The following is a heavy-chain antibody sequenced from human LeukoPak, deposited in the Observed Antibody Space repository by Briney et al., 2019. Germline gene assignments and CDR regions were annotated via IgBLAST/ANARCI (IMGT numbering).Heavy chain of an antibody. V-gene: IGHV4-59*01. J-gene: IGHJ2*01. Sequence: SETLSLTCTVSGGSISSYYWSWIRQPPGKGLEWIGYIYYSGSTNYNPSLKSRVTISVDTSKNQFSLKLSSVTAADTAVYYCARVVRGIWYFDLWGRGTLVTVSS. CDR2: IYYSGST. CDR1: GGSISSYY. CDR3: ARVVRGIWYFDL.